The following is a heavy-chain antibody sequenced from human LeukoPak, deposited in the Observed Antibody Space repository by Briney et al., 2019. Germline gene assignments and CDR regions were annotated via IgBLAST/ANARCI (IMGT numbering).Heavy chain of an antibody. J-gene: IGHJ4*02. CDR3: ARVWFGYFFQ. V-gene: IGHV3-53*01. Sequence: GGSLRLSCVAAGIDISYHYVGWVRQAPGKGLEWVSVIHTGGTTHYADSVKGRFTVSKDTSNNTVFLQMNSLRVEDTAVYFCARVWFGYFFQWRQGALVTVSS. D-gene: IGHD3-10*01. CDR1: GIDISYHY. CDR2: IHTGGTT.